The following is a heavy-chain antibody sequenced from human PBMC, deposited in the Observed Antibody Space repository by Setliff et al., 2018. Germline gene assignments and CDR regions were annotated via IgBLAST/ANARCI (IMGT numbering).Heavy chain of an antibody. D-gene: IGHD3-3*01. CDR1: GFTFSNYG. CDR3: AGQGPIFGSGLIPGFDQ. CDR2: LSGSGGST. J-gene: IGHJ4*02. Sequence: LRLSCAASGFTFSNYGMNWVRQAPGKGLEWVSSLSGSGGSTFYADSVQGRFTISRDNSKNTLSLQMSSLRTEDTAIYFCAGQGPIFGSGLIPGFDQWGQGTMVTVS. V-gene: IGHV3-23*01.